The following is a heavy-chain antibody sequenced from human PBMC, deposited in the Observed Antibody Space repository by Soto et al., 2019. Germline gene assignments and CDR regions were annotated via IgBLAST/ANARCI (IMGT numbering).Heavy chain of an antibody. CDR3: WRNDGDDSTNF. CDR1: GYTFTSYG. CDR2: IASHDGST. Sequence: ASVKVFCKASGYTFTSYGLNWVRRAPGQGLEWMGRIASHDGSTVSTQSFQGRLTLTRDTFTNTAYLELGALTSDDTGLYFCWRNDGDDSTNFWGQGTLVTVSS. V-gene: IGHV1-18*04. J-gene: IGHJ4*02. D-gene: IGHD3-22*01.